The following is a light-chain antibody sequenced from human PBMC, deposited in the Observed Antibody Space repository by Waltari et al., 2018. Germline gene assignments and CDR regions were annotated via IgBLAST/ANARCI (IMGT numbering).Light chain of an antibody. J-gene: IGLJ3*02. CDR2: VNSDGSH. V-gene: IGLV4-69*01. CDR1: SGHSSNV. CDR3: ETGGHGTWV. Sequence: QLVVTQSPSASAHLGASVKPTCPLSSGHSSNVIAWLQQRPEKGPRYLMKVNSDGSHSKGDEIPDRFSGSSSGAERYLTISSLQSDDEADYYCETGGHGTWVFGGGTKLTVL.